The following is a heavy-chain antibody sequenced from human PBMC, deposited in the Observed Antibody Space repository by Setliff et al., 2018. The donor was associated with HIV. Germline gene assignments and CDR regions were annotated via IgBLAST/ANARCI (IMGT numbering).Heavy chain of an antibody. CDR2: IITNGGTT. J-gene: IGHJ4*02. D-gene: IGHD6-13*01. V-gene: IGHV3-23*01. CDR1: GFTFNTYA. Sequence: GGSLRLSCAASGFTFNTYAMTWLRQAPGKGLDWVSSIITNGGTTFYADSVKGRFTITRDNSKNTLYLQMNSLRVEDTGVYFCARASYSSSWYNIRPFDYWAQGILVTVSS. CDR3: ARASYSSSWYNIRPFDY.